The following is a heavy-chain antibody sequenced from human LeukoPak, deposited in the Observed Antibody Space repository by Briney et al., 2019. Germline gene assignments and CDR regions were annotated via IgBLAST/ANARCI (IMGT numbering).Heavy chain of an antibody. CDR2: INPNSGGT. CDR3: ARDYYDSSGYYPINWFDP. Sequence: ASVKVSCKASGYIFTSYNIYWVRQAPGQGLEWMGWINPNSGGTNYAQKFQGRVTMTRDTSISTAYMELSRLRSDDTAVYYCARDYYDSSGYYPINWFDPWGQGTLVTVSS. CDR1: GYIFTSYN. J-gene: IGHJ5*02. D-gene: IGHD3-22*01. V-gene: IGHV1-2*02.